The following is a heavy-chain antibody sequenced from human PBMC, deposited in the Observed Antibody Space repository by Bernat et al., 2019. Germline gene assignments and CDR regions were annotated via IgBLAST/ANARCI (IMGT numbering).Heavy chain of an antibody. V-gene: IGHV3-23*01. CDR3: AKDGSSLARAFDI. Sequence: EVQLLESGGGLVQPGGSLRLSCAASGFTFSSYAMSWFRQAPGKGLEWVSTISGGGGTTYYADSVKGRFTISRDNSNNTLYLQMNSLRAEDSAVYYCAKDGSSLARAFDIWGQGTMVTVSS. CDR1: GFTFSSYA. CDR2: ISGGGGTT. D-gene: IGHD6-6*01. J-gene: IGHJ3*02.